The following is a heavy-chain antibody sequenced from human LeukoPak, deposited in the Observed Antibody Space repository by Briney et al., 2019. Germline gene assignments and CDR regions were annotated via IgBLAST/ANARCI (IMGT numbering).Heavy chain of an antibody. CDR2: IYSSGFT. Sequence: PSETLSLTCTVSGGSISGYYWSWLRQSAGKGLEWIGRIYSSGFTYYNPSLGSRVTMSVDTPKNKFSLKVTSVTAADTAVYYCARVPLRYGSGSPTFDYWGQGTLVTVSS. D-gene: IGHD3-10*01. CDR3: ARVPLRYGSGSPTFDY. J-gene: IGHJ4*02. V-gene: IGHV4-4*07. CDR1: GGSISGYY.